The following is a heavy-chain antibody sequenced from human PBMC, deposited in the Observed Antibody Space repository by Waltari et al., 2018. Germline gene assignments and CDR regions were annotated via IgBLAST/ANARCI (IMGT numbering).Heavy chain of an antibody. V-gene: IGHV4-59*11. D-gene: IGHD7-27*01. CDR2: IYYSGST. CDR1: GGSISSHY. Sequence: QVQLQESGPGLVKPSETLSLTCTVSGGSISSHYWSWIRQPPGKGLEWIGYIYYSGSTNYNPSLKSRVTISVDTSKNQFSLKLSSVTAADTAVYYCARGKLGIDYYGMDVWGQGTTVTVSS. CDR3: ARGKLGIDYYGMDV. J-gene: IGHJ6*02.